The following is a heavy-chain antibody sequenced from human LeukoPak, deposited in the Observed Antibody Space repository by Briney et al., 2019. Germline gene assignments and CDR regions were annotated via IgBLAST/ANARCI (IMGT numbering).Heavy chain of an antibody. CDR3: AREVPYGYYYDSSWYFDL. CDR2: IYSGGST. CDR1: GFTVSTNY. V-gene: IGHV3-66*01. Sequence: GGSLRLSCAASGFTVSTNYMSWVRQAPGKGLEWVSVIYSGGSTYYADSVKGRFTISRDNFKNTLYLQMNSLRDEDTAVYYCAREVPYGYYYDSSWYFDLWGRGTLVTVSS. J-gene: IGHJ2*01. D-gene: IGHD3-22*01.